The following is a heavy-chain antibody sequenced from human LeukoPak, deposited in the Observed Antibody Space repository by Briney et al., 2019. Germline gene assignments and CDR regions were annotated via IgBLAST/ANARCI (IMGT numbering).Heavy chain of an antibody. Sequence: GGSLRLSCAASGFTFSNAWMSWVRQAPGKGLEWVGRIKSKTDSGTTDYAAPVKGRFTISRDDSKNTLYLQMNSLRAEDTAVYYCAKGDSQIAVADYYFDYWGQGTLVTVSS. CDR2: IKSKTDSGTT. CDR1: GFTFSNAW. J-gene: IGHJ4*02. D-gene: IGHD6-19*01. CDR3: AKGDSQIAVADYYFDY. V-gene: IGHV3-15*01.